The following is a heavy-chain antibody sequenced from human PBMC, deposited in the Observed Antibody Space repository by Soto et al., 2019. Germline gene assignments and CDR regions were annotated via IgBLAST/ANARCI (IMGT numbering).Heavy chain of an antibody. CDR3: AKDGYDILTGYYNYYYYYMDV. V-gene: IGHV3-23*01. D-gene: IGHD3-9*01. CDR2: ISGSGGST. Sequence: GGSLRLSCAASGFTFSSYAMSWVRQAPGKGLEWVSAISGSGGSTYYADSVKGRFTISRDNSKNTLYLQMNSLRAEDTAVYYCAKDGYDILTGYYNYYYYYMDVWGKGTTVTVSS. CDR1: GFTFSSYA. J-gene: IGHJ6*03.